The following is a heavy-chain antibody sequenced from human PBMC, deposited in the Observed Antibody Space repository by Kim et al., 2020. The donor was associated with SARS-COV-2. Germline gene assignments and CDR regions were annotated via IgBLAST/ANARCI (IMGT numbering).Heavy chain of an antibody. J-gene: IGHJ1*01. CDR2: INAGNGNT. CDR3: AREGTYSSGVQPRGYFQH. V-gene: IGHV1-3*01. CDR1: GYTFTSYA. Sequence: ASVKVSCKASGYTFTSYAMHWVRQAPGQRLEWMGWINAGNGNTKYSQKFQGRVTITRDTSASTAYMELSSLRSEDTAVYYCAREGTYSSGVQPRGYFQHWGQGTLVTVSS. D-gene: IGHD1-1*01.